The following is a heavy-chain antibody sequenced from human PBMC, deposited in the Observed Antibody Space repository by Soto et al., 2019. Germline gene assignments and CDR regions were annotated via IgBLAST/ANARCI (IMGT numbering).Heavy chain of an antibody. J-gene: IGHJ6*03. D-gene: IGHD3-3*01. Sequence: EVQLVESGGGLVQPGGSLRLSCAASGFTFSSYSMNWVRQAPGKGLEWVSYISSSSSTIYYADSVKGRFTISRDNAKNSLYLQMYSLRAEDTAVYYCARVNTIFGLRDYMDVWGKGTTVTVSS. CDR2: ISSSSSTI. CDR1: GFTFSSYS. V-gene: IGHV3-48*01. CDR3: ARVNTIFGLRDYMDV.